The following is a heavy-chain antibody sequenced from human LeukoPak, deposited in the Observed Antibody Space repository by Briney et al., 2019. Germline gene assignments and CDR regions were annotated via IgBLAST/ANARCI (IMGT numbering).Heavy chain of an antibody. D-gene: IGHD3-10*01. CDR1: GGSISSSSYY. V-gene: IGHV4-39*07. CDR2: IYYSGST. CDR3: ARGLFVRWFGGSPYYYYMDV. J-gene: IGHJ6*03. Sequence: PSETLSLTCTVSGGSISSSSYYWGWIRQPPGKGLEWIGSIYYSGSTYYNPSLKSRVTISVDTSKNQFSLKLSSVTAADTAVYYCARGLFVRWFGGSPYYYYMDVWGKGTTVTVSS.